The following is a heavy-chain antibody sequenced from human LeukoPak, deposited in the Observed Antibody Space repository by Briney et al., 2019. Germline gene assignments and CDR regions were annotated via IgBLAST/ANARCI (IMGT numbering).Heavy chain of an antibody. V-gene: IGHV3-64D*09. Sequence: PGGSLRLSCAASGFTFSSCDMYWVRQAPGKGLEYVSAISINGGSTYYADSVKGRFTISRDNSKNTLYLQMSSLRVEDTAVYYCVNDGSGGYDHDYWGQGTLVTVSS. CDR2: ISINGGST. CDR3: VNDGSGGYDHDY. CDR1: GFTFSSCD. J-gene: IGHJ4*02. D-gene: IGHD5-12*01.